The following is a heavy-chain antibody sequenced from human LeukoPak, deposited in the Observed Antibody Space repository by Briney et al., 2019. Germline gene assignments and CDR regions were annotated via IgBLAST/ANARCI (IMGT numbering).Heavy chain of an antibody. CDR2: IYYRSKWYN. CDR1: GDSVSSNSAA. J-gene: IGHJ5*02. D-gene: IGHD3-16*02. V-gene: IGHV6-1*01. Sequence: SQTLSLTCAISGDSVSSNSAAWNWIRQSPSRGLEWLGRIYYRSKWYNDYAVSVKSRITINPDTSKNQFSLQLNSVTPEDTAVYYCARDHYVWGSYRSSWFDPWGQGTLVTVSS. CDR3: ARDHYVWGSYRSSWFDP.